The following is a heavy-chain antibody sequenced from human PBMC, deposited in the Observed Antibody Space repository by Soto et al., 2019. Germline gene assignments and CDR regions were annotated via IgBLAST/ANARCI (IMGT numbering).Heavy chain of an antibody. D-gene: IGHD5-12*01. J-gene: IGHJ4*02. V-gene: IGHV3-11*01. Sequence: GGSLRLSCAASGFRFSDYYMSWIRQAPGKGLEWVSNIGSSSSPIYYADSVKGRFTISRDNAKNSLYLQMNSLRGEDTAVYFCARVLPYGYNGHDANDYWGQGTLVTVSS. CDR3: ARVLPYGYNGHDANDY. CDR1: GFRFSDYY. CDR2: IGSSSSPI.